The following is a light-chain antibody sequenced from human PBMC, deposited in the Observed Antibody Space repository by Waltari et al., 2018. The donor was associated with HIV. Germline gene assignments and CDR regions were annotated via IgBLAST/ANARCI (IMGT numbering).Light chain of an antibody. V-gene: IGLV2-14*03. CDR3: SSYTATKILV. Sequence: QSALTQPASVSGSPGQSITISCTGTTSYIGTYHYFSWYQQQSGKAPRLLISEVNNRPSGVSKRFSGSKAGNKASLSISGLQAEDEGKYYCSSYTATKILVFGGGTDVTVL. CDR1: TSYIGTYHY. J-gene: IGLJ2*01. CDR2: EVN.